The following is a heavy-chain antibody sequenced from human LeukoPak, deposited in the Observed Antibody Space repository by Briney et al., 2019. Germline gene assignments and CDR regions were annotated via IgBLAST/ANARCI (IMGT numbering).Heavy chain of an antibody. CDR1: GYIFTHYY. CDR2: INPSSGST. D-gene: IGHD5-18*01. V-gene: IGHV1-46*01. J-gene: IGHJ5*02. CDR3: ARKMVSYSNDSNNWFDP. Sequence: GASVKVSCKASGYIFTHYYMHWVRQAPGQRPEWMGIINPSSGSTTYAQKFQGRVTMSRDTSTSTAYMELSSLRSEDTAVYYCARKMVSYSNDSNNWFDPWGQGTLVTVSS.